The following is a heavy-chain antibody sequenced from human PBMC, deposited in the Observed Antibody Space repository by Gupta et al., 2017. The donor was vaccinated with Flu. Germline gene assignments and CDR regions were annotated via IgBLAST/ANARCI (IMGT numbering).Heavy chain of an antibody. D-gene: IGHD3-3*01. Sequence: EVQLVESGEGLVQPGGSLRPSCAPSGITFTRDWMSWVRQAPGKGLEWVAKINQDGNKKYYVDYGKGRFTISRDNAKNSLYLKMNSLRAEDTAVYYCVEAGGGSYPWGQGTLGTVSS. V-gene: IGHV3-7*01. CDR1: GITFTRDW. J-gene: IGHJ4*02. CDR3: VEAGGGSYP. CDR2: INQDGNKK.